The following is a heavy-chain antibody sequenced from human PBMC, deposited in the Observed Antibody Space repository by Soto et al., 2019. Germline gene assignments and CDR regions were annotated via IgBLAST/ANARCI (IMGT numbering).Heavy chain of an antibody. D-gene: IGHD2-15*01. CDR2: ISGSGGST. Sequence: HPGGSLRLSCAASGFTFSSYAMSWVRQAPGKGLEWVSAISGSGGSTYYADSVKGRFTISRDNSKNTLYLQMNSLRAEDTAVYYCAKDLGGGRVNWFDPWGQGTLVTVSS. V-gene: IGHV3-23*01. CDR3: AKDLGGGRVNWFDP. J-gene: IGHJ5*02. CDR1: GFTFSSYA.